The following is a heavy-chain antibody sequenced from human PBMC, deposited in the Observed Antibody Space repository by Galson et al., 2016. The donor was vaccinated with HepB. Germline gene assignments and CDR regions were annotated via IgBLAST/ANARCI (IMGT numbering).Heavy chain of an antibody. D-gene: IGHD5-24*01. CDR3: ARGPADGDDAFDI. CDR1: GYTFNNYG. V-gene: IGHV1-69*06. Sequence: SVKVSCKASGYTFNNYGFSWVRQAPGQGLEWVGGIIPIFDTADYAQRFQGRVTMTADKSTGTAYMELRSLTFEDTALYFCARGPADGDDAFDIWGQGTLVIVSS. J-gene: IGHJ3*02. CDR2: IIPIFDTA.